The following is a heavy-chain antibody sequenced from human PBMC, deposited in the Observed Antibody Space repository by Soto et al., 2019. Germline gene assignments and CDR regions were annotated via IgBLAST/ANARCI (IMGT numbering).Heavy chain of an antibody. J-gene: IGHJ4*02. CDR2: FDPEDGET. V-gene: IGHV1-24*01. Sequence: ASGKVSCKVSVDTLTELSMHWVRQAPGKGLEWLGGFDPEDGETIYAQKFQGRVTMTEDTSRETAYMEPSSLRSEDTAVYYCATNSGRELDSSGYWVGYWGQGALVTVSS. D-gene: IGHD3-22*01. CDR3: ATNSGRELDSSGYWVGY. CDR1: VDTLTELS.